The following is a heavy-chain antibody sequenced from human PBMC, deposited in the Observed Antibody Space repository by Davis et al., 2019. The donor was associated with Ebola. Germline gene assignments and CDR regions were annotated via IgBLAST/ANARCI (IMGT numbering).Heavy chain of an antibody. CDR3: AGSGYFYYGMDV. CDR1: GYSFTSFW. V-gene: IGHV5-51*01. J-gene: IGHJ6*02. D-gene: IGHD3-22*01. CDR2: ILPGDSDT. Sequence: KVSCKASGYSFTSFWIGWVRQPPGQGLEWMGAILPGDSDTRYSPSFQGQVTISADKSITTAYLHWNSLKASDTAMYYCAGSGYFYYGMDVWGQGTTVTVSS.